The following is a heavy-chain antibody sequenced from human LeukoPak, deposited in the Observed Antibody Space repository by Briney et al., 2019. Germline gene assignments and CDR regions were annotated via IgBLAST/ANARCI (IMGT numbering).Heavy chain of an antibody. D-gene: IGHD1-26*01. Sequence: HPGGSLRLSCAASVFTFSSYAMTWVRQAPGKGLEWVSAIRGSGGSTYYADSVKGRFTISRDNSKSTVYLQMNTLRAEDAAIYYCAKDREGFVDYWGQGTLVTVSS. J-gene: IGHJ4*02. CDR2: IRGSGGST. CDR3: AKDREGFVDY. V-gene: IGHV3-23*01. CDR1: VFTFSSYA.